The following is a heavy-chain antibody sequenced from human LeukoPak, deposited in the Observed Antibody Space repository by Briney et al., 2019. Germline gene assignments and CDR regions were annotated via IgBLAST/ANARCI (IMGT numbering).Heavy chain of an antibody. CDR3: ARLRGPSFTSSYYFDY. CDR2: IYPDDSDT. Sequence: GESLKISCKGSGYSFATYSVAWVRQMPGKGLEWMGIIYPDDSDTRYSPSFQDQVTMSADKSSSTAYLQWSGLKASDTAMYYCARLRGPSFTSSYYFDYWGQGTLVIVSS. D-gene: IGHD2-2*01. J-gene: IGHJ4*02. CDR1: GYSFATYS. V-gene: IGHV5-51*01.